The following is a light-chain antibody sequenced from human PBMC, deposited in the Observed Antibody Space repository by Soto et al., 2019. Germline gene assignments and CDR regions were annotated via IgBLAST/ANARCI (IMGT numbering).Light chain of an antibody. Sequence: QSALTQPASVSGSPGQSITIPCTGTSSDVGNYDFVSWYQQRPGKAPKLMIYGVSNRPSGVSNRFSGSMSGNTASLTISGLQAEDEADYYCSSYTSSSTNVVFGRGTKLTVL. CDR1: SSDVGNYDF. J-gene: IGLJ2*01. CDR2: GVS. CDR3: SSYTSSSTNVV. V-gene: IGLV2-14*01.